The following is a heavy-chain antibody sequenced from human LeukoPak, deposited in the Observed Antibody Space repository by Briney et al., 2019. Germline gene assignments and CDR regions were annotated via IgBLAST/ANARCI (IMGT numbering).Heavy chain of an antibody. V-gene: IGHV3-23*01. CDR2: ISGSGGST. Sequence: PGGSLRLSCAASGLTFSSHWMHWVRQAPGKGLEWVSAISGSGGSTYYADSVKGRFTISRDNSKNTLYLQMNSLRAEDTAVYYCAKEGTKIAGIGATDYWGQGTLVTVSS. D-gene: IGHD1-26*01. CDR3: AKEGTKIAGIGATDY. J-gene: IGHJ4*02. CDR1: GLTFSSHW.